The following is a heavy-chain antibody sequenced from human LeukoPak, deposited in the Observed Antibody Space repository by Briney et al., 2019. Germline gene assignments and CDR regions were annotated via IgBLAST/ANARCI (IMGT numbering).Heavy chain of an antibody. Sequence: PSETLSLTCTVSSGSISSSTYYWGWIRQPPGKGLEWIGTIYYTGSTYYNPSLKSRVTISVDTSKNQFSLKLTSVTAADTAVYYCARAVGTDGYNLWVYWGQGTLVTVSS. D-gene: IGHD5-24*01. J-gene: IGHJ4*02. CDR3: ARAVGTDGYNLWVY. V-gene: IGHV4-39*07. CDR1: SGSISSSTYY. CDR2: IYYTGST.